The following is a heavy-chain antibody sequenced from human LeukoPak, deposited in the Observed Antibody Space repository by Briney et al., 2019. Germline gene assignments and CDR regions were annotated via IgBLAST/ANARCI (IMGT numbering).Heavy chain of an antibody. CDR1: GFTFSSYA. V-gene: IGHV3-30*04. J-gene: IGHJ6*03. CDR3: ASEPIRGVTPYYYYMDV. D-gene: IGHD3-10*01. Sequence: GGSLRLSCAASGFTFSSYAMHWVRQAPGKGLEWVAVISYDGSNKYYADSVKGRFTISRDNSKNTLYLQMNSLRAEDTAVYYCASEPIRGVTPYYYYMDVWGKGTTVTVSS. CDR2: ISYDGSNK.